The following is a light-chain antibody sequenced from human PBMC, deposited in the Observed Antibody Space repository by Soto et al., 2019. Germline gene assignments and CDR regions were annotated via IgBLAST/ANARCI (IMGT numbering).Light chain of an antibody. J-gene: IGKJ1*01. Sequence: FVVTQSPDTLSLSPGETATLSCRASQSVSSSVAWYPHKPGQSPRLVVYSGYKRSPGIPARFSGSGSGTDFTLTISSLESDDFAIYYCQQRYSWLRVFGPGTKVEVK. CDR1: QSVSSS. V-gene: IGKV3-11*01. CDR2: SGY. CDR3: QQRYSWLRV.